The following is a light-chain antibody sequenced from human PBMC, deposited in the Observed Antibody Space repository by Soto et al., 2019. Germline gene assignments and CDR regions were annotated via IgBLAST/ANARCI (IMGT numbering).Light chain of an antibody. CDR1: YSVGHIF. CDR2: DAY. CDR3: QQRSNWPLT. V-gene: IGKV3D-20*02. J-gene: IGKJ4*01. Sequence: IVLTQSPDTRSLSXGDRATLWCRGSYSVGHIFLGWLQQKPGQXPRFLXFDAYRRAQGSPDRFSGSGSATDFTRTISSLEPEDFAVYYGQQRSNWPLTFGGGTKVDIK.